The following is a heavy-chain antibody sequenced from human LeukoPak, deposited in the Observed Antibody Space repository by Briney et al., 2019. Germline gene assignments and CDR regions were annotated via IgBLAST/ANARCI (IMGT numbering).Heavy chain of an antibody. J-gene: IGHJ3*02. V-gene: IGHV4-59*01. Sequence: SETLSLTCTVSGGSISSDYWSWIRQPPGKGLEWIGYIFHTGSTNYNPSLRSRVTISLDASRDQFSLRLSSVTAADTAVSFCASALTPPDAFDIWGQGTRVTVSS. CDR2: IFHTGST. CDR1: GGSISSDY. CDR3: ASALTPPDAFDI.